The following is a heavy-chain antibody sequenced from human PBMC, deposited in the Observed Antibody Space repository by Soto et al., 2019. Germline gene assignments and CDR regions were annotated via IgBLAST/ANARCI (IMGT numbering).Heavy chain of an antibody. CDR1: GYTFTTYW. Sequence: GESLKISCKGSGYTFTTYWIGWVRQMPGKGLEWMGIIYPSDSDTRYSPSFQGQVTISADKSISTAYLQWSSLKASDTAMYYCGRLYGTYFTTWGQGTQVNVSS. J-gene: IGHJ5*02. CDR2: IYPSDSDT. V-gene: IGHV5-51*01. D-gene: IGHD1-26*01. CDR3: GRLYGTYFTT.